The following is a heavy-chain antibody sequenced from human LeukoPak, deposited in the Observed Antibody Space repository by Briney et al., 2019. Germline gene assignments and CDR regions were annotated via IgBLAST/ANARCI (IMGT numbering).Heavy chain of an antibody. CDR1: GFTFSNYE. Sequence: GGSLRLSCAASGFTFSNYEMNWVRQVPGKGLEWLSYISSSGSLIRYADSVKGRFTISRDDAKNSLFLQMNSLRAEDTGVYHCVRDASETKLGFVYFGFWGQGTLVTVSS. V-gene: IGHV3-48*03. CDR2: ISSSGSLI. D-gene: IGHD4-17*01. CDR3: VRDASETKLGFVYFGF. J-gene: IGHJ4*02.